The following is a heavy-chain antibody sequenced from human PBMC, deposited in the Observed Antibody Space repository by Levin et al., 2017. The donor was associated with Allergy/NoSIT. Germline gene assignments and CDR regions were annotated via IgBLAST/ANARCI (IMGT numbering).Heavy chain of an antibody. J-gene: IGHJ4*02. CDR3: ARWFSEKVLDL. D-gene: IGHD4-23*01. V-gene: IGHV3-33*08. CDR1: GFTFRSHG. Sequence: GGSLRLSCAASGFTFRSHGMHWVRQAPGKGLEWVAVIWYDGSNKYYADSVKGRFTISRDNSKSTVDLQMNSLRDEDTAVYYCARWFSEKVLDLWGQGTLVTVSS. CDR2: IWYDGSNK.